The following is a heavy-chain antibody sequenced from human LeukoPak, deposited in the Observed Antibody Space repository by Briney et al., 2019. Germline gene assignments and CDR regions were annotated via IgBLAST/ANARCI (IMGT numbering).Heavy chain of an antibody. D-gene: IGHD6-13*01. V-gene: IGHV4-34*01. Sequence: PSETLSLTCAVYGGSFSGYYWSWIRQPPGKGLEWIGEINHSGSTNYNPSLKSRVTISVDTSKNQFSLKLSSVTAADTAVYYCARTGLEQQLVQTTYYYYGMDVWGQGTTVTVSS. CDR3: ARTGLEQQLVQTTYYYYGMDV. J-gene: IGHJ6*02. CDR2: INHSGST. CDR1: GGSFSGYY.